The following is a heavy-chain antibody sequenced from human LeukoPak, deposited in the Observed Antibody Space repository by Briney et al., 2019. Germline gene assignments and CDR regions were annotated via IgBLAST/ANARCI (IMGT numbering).Heavy chain of an antibody. J-gene: IGHJ4*01. CDR3: ARDGTAAGLYFDL. CDR1: GFTFTDYW. Sequence: GGSLRLSCAVSGFTFTDYWMNWVRQAPGKGLEGVASIRQDGGEKSYVDSVKGRFTISRDNTKSSLYLRINSLRAEDTAVYYCARDGTAAGLYFDLWGQGTLVTVSS. V-gene: IGHV3-7*01. CDR2: IRQDGGEK. D-gene: IGHD6-13*01.